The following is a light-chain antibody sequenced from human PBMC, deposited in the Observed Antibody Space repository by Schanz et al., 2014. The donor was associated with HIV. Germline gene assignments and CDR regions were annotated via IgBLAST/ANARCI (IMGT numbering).Light chain of an antibody. V-gene: IGKV3D-20*02. Sequence: ETVLTQSPGSLSLSPGERATLSCRASQSLGGSQLAWYQHKPGQAPRLLIYDASNRATGIPARFSGSGSGTDFTLTISSLEPEDFAVYYCQQRSNWRVYTFGQGTKLEIK. CDR1: QSLGGSQ. J-gene: IGKJ2*01. CDR3: QQRSNWRVYT. CDR2: DAS.